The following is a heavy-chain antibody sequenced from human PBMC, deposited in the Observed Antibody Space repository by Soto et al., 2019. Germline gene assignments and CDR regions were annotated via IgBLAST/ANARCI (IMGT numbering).Heavy chain of an antibody. CDR1: GVSISSGGYY. CDR3: AREYYYDSSGFDY. D-gene: IGHD3-22*01. Sequence: QVQLQESGPGLVKPSQTLSLTCTVSGVSISSGGYYWTWIRQHPQNALEWIGHIYYSGSTYYNPSLKSRVTVSVDTYKNQSSLKLSSVTAADTAVYYCAREYYYDSSGFDYWGQGTLVTVSS. J-gene: IGHJ4*02. CDR2: IYYSGST. V-gene: IGHV4-31*03.